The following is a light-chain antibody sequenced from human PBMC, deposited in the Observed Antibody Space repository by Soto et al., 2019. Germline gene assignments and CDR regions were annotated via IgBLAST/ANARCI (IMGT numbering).Light chain of an antibody. CDR3: QQYHNWPPWT. V-gene: IGKV3-15*01. J-gene: IGKJ1*01. CDR1: QTVSNN. CDR2: GAS. Sequence: EIVMTQSPATLSVSLGERATLSCRASQTVSNNLAWYQQKPGQPPRLLVYGASSRATGIPGRFSGSGSGTEFSLTISSLQSEDSAVYYCQQYHNWPPWTFGQGTKVDIK.